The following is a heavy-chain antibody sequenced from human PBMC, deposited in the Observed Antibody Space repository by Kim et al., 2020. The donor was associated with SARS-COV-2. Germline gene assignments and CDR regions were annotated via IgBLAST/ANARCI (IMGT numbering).Heavy chain of an antibody. V-gene: IGHV1-69*13. Sequence: VKVSYKASGGTFSSYAISWVRQAPGQGLEWMGGITPIFGTANYAQKFQGRVTITADESTSTAYMELSSLRSEDTAVYYCARVFTELNIPALATETYHCMDVWGQGPTVTGPS. J-gene: IGHJ6*02. CDR3: ARVFTELNIPALATETYHCMDV. D-gene: IGHD2-2*01. CDR2: ITPIFGTA. CDR1: GGTFSSYA.